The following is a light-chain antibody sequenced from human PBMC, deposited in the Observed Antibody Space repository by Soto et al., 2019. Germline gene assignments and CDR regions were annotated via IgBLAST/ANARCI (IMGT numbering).Light chain of an antibody. Sequence: QSVLTQPASVSGSPGQSITISCTGTSSDFGGYNYVSWYQQHPGKAPKLMVYDVSNRPSGVSNRFSGSKSGNTASLTISGLQAEDEADYYCSSYTSSNTVVFGGGTKLTVL. V-gene: IGLV2-14*01. CDR1: SSDFGGYNY. CDR2: DVS. J-gene: IGLJ2*01. CDR3: SSYTSSNTVV.